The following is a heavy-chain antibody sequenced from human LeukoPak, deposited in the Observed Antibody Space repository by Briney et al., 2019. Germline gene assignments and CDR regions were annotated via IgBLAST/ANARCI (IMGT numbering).Heavy chain of an antibody. Sequence: SVKVSCKASGYTFTSYGISWVRQAPGQGLEWMGWIIPIFGTANYAQKFQGRVTITADKSTSTAYMELSSLRSEDTAVYFCARSFGSGYDYYYYFMDVWGKGTTVTVSS. V-gene: IGHV1-69*06. CDR3: ARSFGSGYDYYYYFMDV. J-gene: IGHJ6*03. CDR1: GYTFTSYG. D-gene: IGHD5-12*01. CDR2: IIPIFGTA.